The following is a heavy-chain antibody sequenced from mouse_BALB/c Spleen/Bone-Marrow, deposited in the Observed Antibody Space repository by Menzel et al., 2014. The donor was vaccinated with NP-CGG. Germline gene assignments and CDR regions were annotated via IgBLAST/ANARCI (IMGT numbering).Heavy chain of an antibody. D-gene: IGHD2-3*01. CDR3: TRDGDGYYPYTLDN. CDR2: VHPRSGGT. CDR1: GYTFTDYE. V-gene: IGHV1-15*01. J-gene: IGHJ4*01. Sequence: VQLVESGAELVRPGASVKLSCKALGYTFTDYEIHWVKQTPVHGLEWIGAVHPRSGGTAYNQKFKGKATLTADKSSSIACMELSSLTSEDSAVYYCTRDGDGYYPYTLDNWGQGTSVTVSS.